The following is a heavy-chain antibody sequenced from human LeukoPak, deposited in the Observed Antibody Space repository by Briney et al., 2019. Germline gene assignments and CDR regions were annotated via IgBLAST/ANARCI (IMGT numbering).Heavy chain of an antibody. CDR3: ARVLGYSYGYPFDY. D-gene: IGHD5-18*01. V-gene: IGHV4-59*01. J-gene: IGHJ4*02. CDR2: IHYSGST. CDR1: GGSISSYY. Sequence: SETLFLTCTVSGGSISSYYWSWIRQPPGKGLEWIGYIHYSGSTNYNPSLKSRVTISLDTSKNQFSLKLSSVTAADTAVYYCARVLGYSYGYPFDYWGQGTLVTVSS.